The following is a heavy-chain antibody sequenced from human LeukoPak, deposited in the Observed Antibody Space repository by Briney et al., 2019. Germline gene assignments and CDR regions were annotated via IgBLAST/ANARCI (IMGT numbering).Heavy chain of an antibody. V-gene: IGHV1-2*02. D-gene: IGHD3-22*01. CDR3: ARGGAYYYDSSGYYGLDY. Sequence: ASVKVSCKASGYTFTGYYMHWVRQAPGQGLEWMGWINPNSGGTNYAQKFQGRVTMTRDTSISTAYMELSRLRSDDTAVYYCARGGAYYYDSSGYYGLDYWGQGTLVTVSS. J-gene: IGHJ4*02. CDR1: GYTFTGYY. CDR2: INPNSGGT.